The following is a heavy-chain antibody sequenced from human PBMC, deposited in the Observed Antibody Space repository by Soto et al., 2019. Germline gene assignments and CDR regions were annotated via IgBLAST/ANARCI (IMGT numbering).Heavy chain of an antibody. CDR2: TSAYNGNS. J-gene: IGHJ6*02. D-gene: IGHD2-2*01. Sequence: DSVKVFCKASGHTFTSYGISWVRQAPGQGLEWVGWTSAYNGNSNYAQKYHGRVTMTTDTSTSTAYMEMSSLRSDDTAVYYCARIADCSTSSCSFPSRFKILGYYYYYGLDVWG. V-gene: IGHV1-18*01. CDR3: ARIADCSTSSCSFPSRFKILGYYYYYGLDV. CDR1: GHTFTSYG.